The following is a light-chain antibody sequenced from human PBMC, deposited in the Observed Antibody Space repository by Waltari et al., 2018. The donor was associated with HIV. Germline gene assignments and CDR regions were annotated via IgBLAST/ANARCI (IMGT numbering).Light chain of an antibody. CDR1: SSDVGGYNY. CDR2: EVS. CDR3: CSYAGSSTYVV. Sequence: QSALTQPPSASGSPGQSVTISCTGTSSDVGGYNYVSWYQQHPGKAPKLMIYEVSKRPSGVPDRFSGSKSGSTASLTIAGLQAEDEADYYCCSYAGSSTYVVFGGGTQLTVL. J-gene: IGLJ2*01. V-gene: IGLV2-8*01.